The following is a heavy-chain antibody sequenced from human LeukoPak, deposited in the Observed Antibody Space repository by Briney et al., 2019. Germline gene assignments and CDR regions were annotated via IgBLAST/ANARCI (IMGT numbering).Heavy chain of an antibody. CDR1: GFTFSSFA. J-gene: IGHJ4*02. CDR3: VKDTYPYSGNYYYFEY. Sequence: GGSLRLSCAASGFTFSSFAMTWVRQAPGKGLGWVSTLTSGGSTYYADSVKGRFTSSRDNSKNTLYLQMNSLRVEDTAVYYCVKDTYPYSGNYYYFEYWGQGSLVTVSS. D-gene: IGHD1-26*01. V-gene: IGHV3-23*01. CDR2: LTSGGST.